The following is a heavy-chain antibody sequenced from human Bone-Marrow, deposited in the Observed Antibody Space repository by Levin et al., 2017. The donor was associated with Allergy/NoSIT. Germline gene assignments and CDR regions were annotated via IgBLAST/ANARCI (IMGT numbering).Heavy chain of an antibody. J-gene: IGHJ6*03. CDR3: ARADSSDVFYYFSMDV. V-gene: IGHV3-21*01. Sequence: GGSLRLSCAASGLTFSDFTMNWVRQAPGKGPEWISSISGSSSYIRYADSVKGRFTISRDNAKNSLFLQMDSLRPEDTAVYFCARADSSDVFYYFSMDVWGTGTTVSVSS. CDR2: ISGSSSYI. CDR1: GLTFSDFT. D-gene: IGHD2-15*01.